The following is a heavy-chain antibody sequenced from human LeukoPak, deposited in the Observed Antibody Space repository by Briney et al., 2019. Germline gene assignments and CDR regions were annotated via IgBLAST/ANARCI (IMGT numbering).Heavy chain of an antibody. Sequence: SQTLSLTCVVSGGSINSGDYSWSWIRQPPGKGLEWIGNIYHGGSTYYNPSLKSRVTISLDRSKNQFSLNLSAVTAADTAVYYCARRLSSGYHSHFDYWGQGTLVTVSS. J-gene: IGHJ4*02. CDR3: ARRLSSGYHSHFDY. CDR2: IYHGGST. V-gene: IGHV4-30-2*01. CDR1: GGSINSGDYS. D-gene: IGHD3-22*01.